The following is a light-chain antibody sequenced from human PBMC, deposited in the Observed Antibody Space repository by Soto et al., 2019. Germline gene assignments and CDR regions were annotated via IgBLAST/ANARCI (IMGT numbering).Light chain of an antibody. Sequence: IQLTQSPSSLSASVGDRVTITCRASLGVARYLAWYQQKPGTAPKLLIYAASTLQGGVPSRFSGSGSGTDFTLTISSLQPEDFATYYCQQSYSTPRTFGQGTKVDIK. CDR3: QQSYSTPRT. J-gene: IGKJ1*01. CDR1: LGVARY. CDR2: AAS. V-gene: IGKV1-39*01.